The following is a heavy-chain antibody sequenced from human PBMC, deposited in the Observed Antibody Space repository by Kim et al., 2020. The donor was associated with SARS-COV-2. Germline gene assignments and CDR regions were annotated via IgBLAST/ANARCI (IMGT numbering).Heavy chain of an antibody. Sequence: SETLSLTCTVSGGSISSSSYYWGWIRQPPGKGLEWIGSIYYSGSTYYNPSLKSRVTISVDTSKNQFSLKLSSVTAADTAVYYCARHSGYYDILTGPAYNWFDPWGQGTLVTVSS. J-gene: IGHJ5*02. V-gene: IGHV4-39*01. CDR3: ARHSGYYDILTGPAYNWFDP. CDR1: GGSISSSSYY. D-gene: IGHD3-9*01. CDR2: IYYSGST.